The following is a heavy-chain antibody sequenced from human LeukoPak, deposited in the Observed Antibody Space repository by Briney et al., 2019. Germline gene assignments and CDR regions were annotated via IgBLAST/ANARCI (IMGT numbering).Heavy chain of an antibody. CDR1: GFTFTSYD. Sequence: GASVKVSCKVSGFTFTSYDINWVRQAAGQGLEWMGWMNPNNGNTGYAQKFQGRVTMTRDTTISTAYMELRSLRSEDTAVYYCVRDGEGVAISVNYWFDPWGQGTLVTVSS. CDR3: VRDGEGVAISVNYWFDP. D-gene: IGHD3-10*01. V-gene: IGHV1-8*01. CDR2: MNPNNGNT. J-gene: IGHJ5*02.